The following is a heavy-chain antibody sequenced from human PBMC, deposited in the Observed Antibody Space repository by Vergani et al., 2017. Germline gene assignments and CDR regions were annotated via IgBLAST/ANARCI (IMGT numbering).Heavy chain of an antibody. V-gene: IGHV3-9*02. CDR1: GFTSAGYA. D-gene: IGHD6-6*01. CDR2: INWNSNSI. CDR3: AKXLGTSSGGGWFDP. Sequence: EVQLEESGGGLVLPGRSLRLSCVASGFTSAGYAMHWVRQAPGKGLEWVSGINWNSNSIGYADSVKGRFTISRDNAKNSLYLQMNSLRAEDTALYYCAKXLGTSSGGGWFDPWGQGTLVTVSS. J-gene: IGHJ5*02.